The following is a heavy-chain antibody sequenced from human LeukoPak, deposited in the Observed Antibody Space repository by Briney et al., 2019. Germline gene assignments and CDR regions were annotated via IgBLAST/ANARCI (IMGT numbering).Heavy chain of an antibody. J-gene: IGHJ5*02. V-gene: IGHV1-24*01. Sequence: ASVKVSCKVSGYSLRDLSMHWVRLSPEKGLEWMGGFDPEDGEAVYAQKFQGKITLTEDTSTDTAYMELSSLRSEDTAVYYCATLVPAASPALRFDPWGQGTLVTVSS. D-gene: IGHD2-2*01. CDR3: ATLVPAASPALRFDP. CDR1: GYSLRDLS. CDR2: FDPEDGEA.